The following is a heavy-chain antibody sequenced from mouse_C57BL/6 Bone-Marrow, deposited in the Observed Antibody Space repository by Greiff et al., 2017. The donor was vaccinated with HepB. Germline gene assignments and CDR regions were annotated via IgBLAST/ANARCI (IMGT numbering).Heavy chain of an antibody. CDR1: GFNITDDY. Sequence: DVQLQESGAELVRPGASVKLSCTASGFNITDDYMHWVKQRPEQGLEWIGWIDPENGDTEYDSKFQGKATITADTSSNTAYLQLSSLTSEDTAVYYCTTLDLLWLRRRGDWGQGTLVTVSA. V-gene: IGHV14-4*01. J-gene: IGHJ3*01. CDR2: IDPENGDT. CDR3: TTLDLLWLRRRGD. D-gene: IGHD2-2*01.